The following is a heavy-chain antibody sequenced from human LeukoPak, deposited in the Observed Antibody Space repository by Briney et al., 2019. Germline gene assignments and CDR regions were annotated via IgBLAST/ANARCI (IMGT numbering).Heavy chain of an antibody. D-gene: IGHD3-22*01. V-gene: IGHV4-30-4*01. CDR1: GGSISSGDCY. Sequence: SETLSLTCTVSGGSISSGDCYWSWIRQPPGKGLEWIGYISYSGSTYYNPSLKSRVAISVDTYKNQFSLKLSYVTAVDTAVYYCARVYDSSAYYGYYFDYWGQGTLVTVSS. CDR2: ISYSGST. J-gene: IGHJ4*02. CDR3: ARVYDSSAYYGYYFDY.